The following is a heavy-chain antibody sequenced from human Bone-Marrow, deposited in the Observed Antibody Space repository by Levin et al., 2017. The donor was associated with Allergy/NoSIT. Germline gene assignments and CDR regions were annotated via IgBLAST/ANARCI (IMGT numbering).Heavy chain of an antibody. CDR2: ISGSGGTT. Sequence: GESLKISCAASGLTFGNYAVSWVRQAPGKGLEWVSSISGSGGTTYYADSVRGRFAISRDNSKNTMYLQMRSLRAEDTAMYYCARYSCATGTTGGADFWGQGTLVTVSS. J-gene: IGHJ4*02. CDR3: ARYSCATGTTGGADF. V-gene: IGHV3-23*01. D-gene: IGHD1-1*01. CDR1: GLTFGNYA.